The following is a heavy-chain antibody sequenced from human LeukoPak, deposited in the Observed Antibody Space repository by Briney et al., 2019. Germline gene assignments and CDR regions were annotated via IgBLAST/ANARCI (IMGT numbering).Heavy chain of an antibody. V-gene: IGHV1-69*06. D-gene: IGHD3-3*01. Sequence: SVKVSCKASGYTFTSYGISWVRQAPGQGLEWMGGIIPIFGTANYAQKFQGRVTITADKSTSTAYMELSSLRSEDTAVYYCARVADKGITIFGVVIDDAFDIWGQGQWSPSLQ. J-gene: IGHJ3*02. CDR2: IIPIFGTA. CDR1: GYTFTSYG. CDR3: ARVADKGITIFGVVIDDAFDI.